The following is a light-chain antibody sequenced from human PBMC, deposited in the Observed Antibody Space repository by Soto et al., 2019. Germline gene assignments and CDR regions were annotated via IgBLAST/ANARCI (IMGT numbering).Light chain of an antibody. CDR1: QSIRSW. Sequence: DIQMTQSPSTLSASVGDRVTITCRASQSIRSWLAWYQQKSKKVPKLLIYDASSLESGVPSRFSGRGSGTEFTLTISSLQPDDFATYYCQQYSSYWTFGQGTKVDIK. J-gene: IGKJ1*01. CDR2: DAS. CDR3: QQYSSYWT. V-gene: IGKV1-5*01.